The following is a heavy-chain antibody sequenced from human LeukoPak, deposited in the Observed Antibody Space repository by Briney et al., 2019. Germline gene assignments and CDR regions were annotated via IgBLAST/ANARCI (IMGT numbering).Heavy chain of an antibody. CDR3: ARGRLLWLGELFGY. Sequence: ASVKVSCKASGYTFTNYGISWVRQATGQGLEWMGWMNPNSGSTGYAQKFQGRVTMTRNTSISTAYMELSSLRSEDTAVYYCARGRLLWLGELFGYWGQGTLVTVSS. J-gene: IGHJ4*02. CDR1: GYTFTNYG. CDR2: MNPNSGST. V-gene: IGHV1-8*02. D-gene: IGHD3-10*01.